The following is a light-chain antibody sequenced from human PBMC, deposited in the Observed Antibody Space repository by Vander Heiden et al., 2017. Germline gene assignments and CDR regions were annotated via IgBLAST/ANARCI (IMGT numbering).Light chain of an antibody. J-gene: IGKJ4*01. CDR3: QQYYAVPLT. Sequence: DIVMTQSPDSLAVSLGERATINCKSSQRVLSSSNNKNSLAWYQQKPGQPPKLLIYWASTRDSGVPDRFSGSESGTDFTLTISSIQAEDVAVYYCQQYYAVPLTFGGGTQVEIK. CDR2: WAS. V-gene: IGKV4-1*01. CDR1: QRVLSSSNNKNS.